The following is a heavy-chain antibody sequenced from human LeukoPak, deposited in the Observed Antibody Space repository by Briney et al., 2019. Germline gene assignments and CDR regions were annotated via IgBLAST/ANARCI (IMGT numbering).Heavy chain of an antibody. V-gene: IGHV4-59*01. Sequence: PSETLSLTCSVSGGSISGYYWSWIRQPPGKGLEWIGYIYYSGSTNYNPSLKSRVTISVDTSKNQFSLKLSSVTAADTAVYYCARAGPDSSSWYYNWFDPWGQGTLVTVSS. D-gene: IGHD6-13*01. CDR3: ARAGPDSSSWYYNWFDP. CDR2: IYYSGST. CDR1: GGSISGYY. J-gene: IGHJ5*02.